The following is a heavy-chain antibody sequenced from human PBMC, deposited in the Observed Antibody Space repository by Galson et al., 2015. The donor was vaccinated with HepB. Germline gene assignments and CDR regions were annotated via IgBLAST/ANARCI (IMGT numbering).Heavy chain of an antibody. D-gene: IGHD3-22*01. J-gene: IGHJ3*02. Sequence: SLRLSCAASGFSFSNAWMSWVRQAPGKGLEWVGRIKSKPDGGTTDYAAPVKGRFTISRDDSLHTLYLQMNSLKTEDTAVYYCATGAHYYDSSGYYWSAFDIWGQGTMVTVSS. V-gene: IGHV3-15*01. CDR3: ATGAHYYDSSGYYWSAFDI. CDR2: IKSKPDGGTT. CDR1: GFSFSNAW.